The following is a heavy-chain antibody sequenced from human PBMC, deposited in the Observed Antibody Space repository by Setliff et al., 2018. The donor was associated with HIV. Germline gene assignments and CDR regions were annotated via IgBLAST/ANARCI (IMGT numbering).Heavy chain of an antibody. CDR2: IIPIIRTA. D-gene: IGHD3-3*01. Sequence: SVKVSCKASGGTFSSSAISWVRQAPGRGLEWVGGIIPIIRTANYVQKFQGRVTISADESTRTANMELSSLTVEDTAVYFCARPWGGLVQTANYFDSWGQGTLVTVSS. V-gene: IGHV1-69*13. CDR1: GGTFSSSA. CDR3: ARPWGGLVQTANYFDS. J-gene: IGHJ4*02.